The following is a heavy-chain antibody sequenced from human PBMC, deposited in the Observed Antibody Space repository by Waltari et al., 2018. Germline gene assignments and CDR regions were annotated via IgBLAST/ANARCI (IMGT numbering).Heavy chain of an antibody. V-gene: IGHV4-34*01. D-gene: IGHD6-19*01. CDR1: GGSFSGYY. CDR3: ARGGAVAATDY. CDR2: INHSGST. Sequence: QVQLQQWGAGLLKPSETLSLTCAVYGGSFSGYYWSWIRQPPGKGLEWIGEINHSGSTNYNPALKRRVTISVDPAKNQFSLKLRSVAAADTAVYYCARGGAVAATDYWGPGTLVTVSS. J-gene: IGHJ4*02.